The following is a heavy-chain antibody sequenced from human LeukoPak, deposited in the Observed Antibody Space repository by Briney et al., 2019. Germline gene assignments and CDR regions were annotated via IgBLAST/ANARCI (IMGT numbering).Heavy chain of an antibody. D-gene: IGHD1-1*01. V-gene: IGHV5-51*01. CDR1: GYSFTNYW. CDR3: ARLNWNHDFDY. Sequence: GESLKISCEGSGYSFTNYWIGWVRQMPGKGLEWLGFNHPGDSDTRSSPSFQGQVTISADKSISTAYLQWSSLKASDTAMYYCARLNWNHDFDYWGQGTLVTVSS. J-gene: IGHJ4*02. CDR2: NHPGDSDT.